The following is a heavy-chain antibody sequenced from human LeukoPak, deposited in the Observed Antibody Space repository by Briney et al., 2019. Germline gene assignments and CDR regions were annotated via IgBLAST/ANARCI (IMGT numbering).Heavy chain of an antibody. Sequence: GGSLRLSCAASGFTFTRFAMYWVRQAPGKGLEWVALISYDGSNKYYADSVKGRFTISRDNSKNTVYLQMNSPRAEDTAVYYCARVGGDVLSGHRTGYYYAMDVWGQGTTGTVSS. V-gene: IGHV3-30*04. J-gene: IGHJ6*02. CDR1: GFTFTRFA. CDR3: ARVGGDVLSGHRTGYYYAMDV. D-gene: IGHD3-3*01. CDR2: ISYDGSNK.